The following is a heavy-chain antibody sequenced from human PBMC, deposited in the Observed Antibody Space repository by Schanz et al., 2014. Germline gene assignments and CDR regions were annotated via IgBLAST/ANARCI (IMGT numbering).Heavy chain of an antibody. J-gene: IGHJ4*02. V-gene: IGHV3-21*01. CDR1: GFSFSTYG. D-gene: IGHD6-19*01. CDR3: VRDKKGFVAVAGRAPFDY. CDR2: ISSSSMYI. Sequence: EVRLVESGGGLVNPGGSLRLSCAASGFSFSTYGMTWVRQAPGKGLEWVSSISSSSMYIYQADSMRGRFTISRDNAKNSLYLQVNNLSAEDTAVYYCVRDKKGFVAVAGRAPFDYWGQGTLVTVSS.